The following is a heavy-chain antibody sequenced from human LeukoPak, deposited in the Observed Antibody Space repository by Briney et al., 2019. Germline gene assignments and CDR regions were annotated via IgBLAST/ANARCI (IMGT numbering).Heavy chain of an antibody. CDR1: GYTFTSYG. CDR2: ISAYNGNT. Sequence: ASVKVSCKASGYTFTSYGISWVRQAPGQGLEWMGWISAYNGNTNYAQKFQFRVTMTTDTSTSTAYMELRSLTSDDTAVYYCARGKAVTTELTQYFHHWGQGTLVTVSS. CDR3: ARGKAVTTELTQYFHH. V-gene: IGHV1-18*01. D-gene: IGHD4-11*01. J-gene: IGHJ1*01.